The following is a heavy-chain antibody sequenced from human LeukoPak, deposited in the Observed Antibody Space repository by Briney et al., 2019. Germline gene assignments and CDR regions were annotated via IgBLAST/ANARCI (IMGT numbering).Heavy chain of an antibody. CDR2: INQDGSEK. CDR1: GFPFSTFW. V-gene: IGHV3-7*01. Sequence: GGSLRLSCAVSGFPFSTFWMSWVRQAPGKGLEWVANINQDGSEKYYVDSVRGRFAISRDNSKNTLYLQMNSLRAEDTAVYYCASSTLGAFDIWGQGTMVTVSP. CDR3: ASSTLGAFDI. J-gene: IGHJ3*02.